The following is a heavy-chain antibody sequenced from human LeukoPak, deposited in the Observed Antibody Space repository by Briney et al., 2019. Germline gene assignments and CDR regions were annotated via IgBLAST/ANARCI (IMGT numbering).Heavy chain of an antibody. CDR2: ISYDGSNK. V-gene: IGHV3-30-3*01. CDR3: ARSGRAILQQLAFFDY. D-gene: IGHD6-13*01. J-gene: IGHJ4*02. Sequence: PGGSLRLSCAASGFTFSSYAMHWVRQAPGKGLEWVAVISYDGSNKYYADSVKGRFTISRDNSKNTLYLQMNSLRAEDTAVYYCARSGRAILQQLAFFDYWGQGTLVTVSS. CDR1: GFTFSSYA.